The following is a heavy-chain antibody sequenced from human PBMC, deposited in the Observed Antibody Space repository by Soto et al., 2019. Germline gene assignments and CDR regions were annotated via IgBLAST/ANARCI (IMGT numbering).Heavy chain of an antibody. CDR3: AGATSHHWYDMDV. D-gene: IGHD1-26*01. J-gene: IGHJ6*03. Sequence: QVQLQESGPGLVKPSQTLSLTCAISGDSVSSNSASWNWIRLSASRGLEWLARTYYRSRSYNAYAVSVRSRITVNPDTATNQFSLQLTSVTPAGADVYFCAGATSHHWYDMDVWGKGTTVTVSS. CDR1: GDSVSSNSAS. V-gene: IGHV6-1*01. CDR2: TYYRSRSYN.